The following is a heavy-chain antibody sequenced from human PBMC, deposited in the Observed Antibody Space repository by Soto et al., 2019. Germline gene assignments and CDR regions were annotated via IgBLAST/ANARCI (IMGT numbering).Heavy chain of an antibody. CDR2: ISGSGGST. CDR1: GFSFGNYA. J-gene: IGHJ4*02. Sequence: GGSLRLSCAASGFSFGNYAMSWVRQAPGKGLEWVSAISGSGGSTYYADSVKGRFTISRDNSKNTLYLQMNSLRAEDTAVYYCAKVRVDTAMVTAYFDYWGQGTLVTVSS. V-gene: IGHV3-23*01. CDR3: AKVRVDTAMVTAYFDY. D-gene: IGHD5-18*01.